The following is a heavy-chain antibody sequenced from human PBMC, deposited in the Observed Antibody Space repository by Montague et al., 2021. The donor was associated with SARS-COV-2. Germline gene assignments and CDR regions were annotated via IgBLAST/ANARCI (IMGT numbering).Heavy chain of an antibody. Sequence: PALGKPTQTLTLTCTFSGFSLNTPEVAVGWIRQPPGKALEWLALIYGXDEKRYGPSLQSRLTITRDTSKSQVVLTMTNMDPVDTATYFCAHRFAGFFDYWGQGILVTVSS. CDR2: IYGXDEK. CDR1: GFSLNTPEVA. J-gene: IGHJ4*02. V-gene: IGHV2-5*05. CDR3: AHRFAGFFDY.